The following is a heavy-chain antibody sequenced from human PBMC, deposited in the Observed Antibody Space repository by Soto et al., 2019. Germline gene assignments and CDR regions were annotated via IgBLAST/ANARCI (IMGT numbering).Heavy chain of an antibody. CDR1: GFTFSSFA. Sequence: EVQLLESGGGLVQPGGSLRLSCAASGFTFSSFAVSWVRQAPGKGLEWVSAISGSGGRTYYADSVKGRFTISRDNSKSTPYRQMNSLRVDDTAVYYCAKDPSGATSWYYWYFVLWGRGTLVTVSS. V-gene: IGHV3-23*01. CDR2: ISGSGGRT. D-gene: IGHD6-13*01. CDR3: AKDPSGATSWYYWYFVL. J-gene: IGHJ2*01.